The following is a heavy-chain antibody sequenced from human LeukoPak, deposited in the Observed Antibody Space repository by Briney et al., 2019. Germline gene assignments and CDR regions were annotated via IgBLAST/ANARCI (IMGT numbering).Heavy chain of an antibody. CDR1: GGSISSYY. D-gene: IGHD5-18*01. V-gene: IGHV4-34*01. CDR2: INHSGST. Sequence: PSETLSLTCTVSGGSISSYYWSWIRQPPGKGLEWIGEINHSGSTNYNPSLKSRVTISVDTSKNQFSLKLSSVTAADTAVYYCAGGYSYGSTYYYMDVWGKGTTVTISS. CDR3: AGGYSYGSTYYYMDV. J-gene: IGHJ6*03.